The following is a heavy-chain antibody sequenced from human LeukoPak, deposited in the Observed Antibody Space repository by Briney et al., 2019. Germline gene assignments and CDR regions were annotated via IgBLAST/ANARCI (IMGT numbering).Heavy chain of an antibody. J-gene: IGHJ4*02. Sequence: GGSLRLSCGASGFTFSSNAMSWVRQAPGKGLEWVSALSGGGDSTYYADSVKGRFTISRDNSKNTLYLQMNSLRAEDTAVYYCTKRPFSGYFDYWGQGTLVTVSS. CDR3: TKRPFSGYFDY. V-gene: IGHV3-23*01. CDR2: LSGGGDST. CDR1: GFTFSSNA. D-gene: IGHD6-25*01.